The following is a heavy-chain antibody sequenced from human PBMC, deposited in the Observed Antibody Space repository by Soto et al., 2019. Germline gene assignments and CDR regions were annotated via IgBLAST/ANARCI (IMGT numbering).Heavy chain of an antibody. CDR2: MNPNSGNT. CDR1: GYTFTSYD. CDR3: ASGYYYDSSGYNWFDP. Sequence: ASVKVSCKASGYTFTSYDINWVRQATGQGLEWMGWMNPNSGNTGYAQKFQGRVTMTRNTSISTAYMELSSLRSEDTAVYYCASGYYYDSSGYNWFDPWGQGTLVTVS. J-gene: IGHJ5*02. D-gene: IGHD3-22*01. V-gene: IGHV1-8*01.